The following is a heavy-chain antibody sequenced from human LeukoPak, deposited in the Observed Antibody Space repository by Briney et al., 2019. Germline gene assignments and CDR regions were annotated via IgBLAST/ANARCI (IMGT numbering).Heavy chain of an antibody. CDR1: GFTFSSYS. D-gene: IGHD6-19*01. V-gene: IGHV3-21*01. Sequence: PGGSLRLSCEASGFTFSSYSMNWVRQAPGKGLEWVSSISSTSAYIYYADSVKGRFAISRDNAKNSLYLQMNSLRAEDTAVYYCARGGGWDAYYYYGMDVWGQGTTVTVSS. J-gene: IGHJ6*02. CDR2: ISSTSAYI. CDR3: ARGGGWDAYYYYGMDV.